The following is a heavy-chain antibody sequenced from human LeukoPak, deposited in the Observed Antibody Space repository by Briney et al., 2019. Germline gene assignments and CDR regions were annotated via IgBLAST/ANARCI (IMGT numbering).Heavy chain of an antibody. D-gene: IGHD6-19*01. Sequence: GGSLRLSCTASGFTFSSYAMNWVRQAPGKGLEWVSGIGAGGTFTYYADSVKGRFTISRDNSRNTLYLQMNSLRAEDTAVYYCARDGGVAGTIPLDYWGQGTLVTVSS. CDR1: GFTFSSYA. V-gene: IGHV3-23*01. CDR3: ARDGGVAGTIPLDY. J-gene: IGHJ4*02. CDR2: IGAGGTFT.